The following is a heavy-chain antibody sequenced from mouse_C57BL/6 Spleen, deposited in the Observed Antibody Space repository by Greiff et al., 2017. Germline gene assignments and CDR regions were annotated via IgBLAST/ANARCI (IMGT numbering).Heavy chain of an antibody. CDR1: GYSITSGYY. CDR2: ISYDGSN. CDR3: ARVGVPDY. D-gene: IGHD3-1*01. V-gene: IGHV3-6*01. Sequence: EVKLQESGPGLVKPSQSLSLTCSVTGYSITSGYYWNWIRQFPGNTLEWMGYISYDGSNNYNPSLKNRISITRDTSKNQFFLKLNSVTTEDTATYYCARVGVPDYWGQGTTLTVSS. J-gene: IGHJ2*01.